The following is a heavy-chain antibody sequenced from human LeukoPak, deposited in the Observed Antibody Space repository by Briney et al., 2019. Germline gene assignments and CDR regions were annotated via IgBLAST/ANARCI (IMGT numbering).Heavy chain of an antibody. J-gene: IGHJ3*02. Sequence: ASVKVSCKGSVYTLTELFMHWVRQAPGQGREWMGWINPNSGGTKYVHRLQGRVTLTRETSISTASMELSRLRSDDAAVYYWARVSVIVVVPAPLGVNVFAIWGQGSMVTVSS. V-gene: IGHV1-2*02. CDR2: INPNSGGT. CDR3: ARVSVIVVVPAPLGVNVFAI. D-gene: IGHD2-2*01. CDR1: VYTLTELF.